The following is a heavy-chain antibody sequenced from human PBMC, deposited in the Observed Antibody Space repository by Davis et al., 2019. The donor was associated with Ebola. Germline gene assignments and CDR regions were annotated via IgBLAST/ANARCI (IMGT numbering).Heavy chain of an antibody. V-gene: IGHV3-13*01. D-gene: IGHD3-3*01. Sequence: GESLKISCAASGFTFSSYDMHWVRQATGKGLEWVSAIGTAGDTYYPGSVKGRFTISRENAKNSLYLQMNSLRAGDTAVYYCARAGYYDFWSGYSNYYYYGMDVWGQGTTVTVSS. CDR1: GFTFSSYD. CDR2: IGTAGDT. J-gene: IGHJ6*02. CDR3: ARAGYYDFWSGYSNYYYYGMDV.